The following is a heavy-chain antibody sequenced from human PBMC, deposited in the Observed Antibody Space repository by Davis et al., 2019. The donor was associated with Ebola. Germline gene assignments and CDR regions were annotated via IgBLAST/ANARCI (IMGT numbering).Heavy chain of an antibody. CDR2: IKSKTDGGTT. V-gene: IGHV3-15*07. J-gene: IGHJ6*02. CDR3: TTWEYQDYYYYYGMDV. CDR1: GFTFSNAW. Sequence: PGGSLRLSCAASGFTFSNAWMNWVRQAPGKGLEWVGRIKSKTDGGTTDYAAPVKGRFTISRDDSKNTLYLQMNSLKTEDTAVYYCTTWEYQDYYYYYGMDVWGQGTTVTVSS. D-gene: IGHD2-2*01.